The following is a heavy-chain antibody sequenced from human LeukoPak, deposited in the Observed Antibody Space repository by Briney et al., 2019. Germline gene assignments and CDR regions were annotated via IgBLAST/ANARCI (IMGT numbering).Heavy chain of an antibody. D-gene: IGHD3-9*01. CDR2: IIPIFGTA. CDR3: ARVITGYCLGY. Sequence: ASVKVSCKASGGTFSSYAISWVRQAPGQGLEWMGGIIPIFGTANYAQKFQGRVTITADESTSTAYMELSSLRSDDAAVYYCARVITGYCLGYWGQGTLVTVSS. J-gene: IGHJ4*02. CDR1: GGTFSSYA. V-gene: IGHV1-69*13.